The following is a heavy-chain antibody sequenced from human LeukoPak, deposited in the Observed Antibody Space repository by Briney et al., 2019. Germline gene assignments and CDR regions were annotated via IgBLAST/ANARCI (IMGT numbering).Heavy chain of an antibody. CDR2: ISYDASNK. J-gene: IGHJ5*02. CDR1: GFTFSSYT. CDR3: ARVVGNYYGSGSSCNWFDP. D-gene: IGHD3-10*01. Sequence: GGSLGLSCAASGFTFSSYTMHWVRQAPGKGLEWVAAISYDASNKYYADSVKGRFTISRDNSKNTLYLQMNSLRAGDTAVYYCARVVGNYYGSGSSCNWFDPWGQGTLVTVSS. V-gene: IGHV3-30-3*01.